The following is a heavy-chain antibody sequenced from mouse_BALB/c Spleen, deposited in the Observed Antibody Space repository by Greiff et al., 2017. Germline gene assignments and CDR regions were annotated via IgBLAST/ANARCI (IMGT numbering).Heavy chain of an antibody. D-gene: IGHD1-1*01. CDR1: GYSITSDYA. CDR3: ANPSHYYGSSSFAY. V-gene: IGHV3-2*02. J-gene: IGHJ3*01. CDR2: ISYSGST. Sequence: EVKLMESGPGLAKPSQSLSLTCTVTGYSITSDYAWNWIRQFPGNKLEWMGYISYSGSTIYNPSLKSRISITRDTSKNQFFLQLNSVTTEDTATYYCANPSHYYGSSSFAYWGQGTLVTVSA.